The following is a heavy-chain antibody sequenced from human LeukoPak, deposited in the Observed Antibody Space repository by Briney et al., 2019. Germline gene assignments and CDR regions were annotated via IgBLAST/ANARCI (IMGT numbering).Heavy chain of an antibody. J-gene: IGHJ4*02. Sequence: GGSLRLSCAASGFTFSDYSMNWVRQAPGKGLEWISYIGIDSGNTNYADSVKGRFTISGDKAKNSLYLQMNSLRVEDTAVYFCATGERMVRGDGVDYWGQGTLVTVSS. CDR3: ATGERMVRGDGVDY. CDR1: GFTFSDYS. CDR2: IGIDSGNT. V-gene: IGHV3-48*01. D-gene: IGHD3-10*01.